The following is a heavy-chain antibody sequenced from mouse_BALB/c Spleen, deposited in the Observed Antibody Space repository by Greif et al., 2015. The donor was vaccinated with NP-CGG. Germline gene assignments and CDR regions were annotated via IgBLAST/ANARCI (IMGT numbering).Heavy chain of an antibody. CDR1: GFTFSEYY. J-gene: IGHJ2*01. D-gene: IGHD4-1*01. CDR2: ISDGGSYT. Sequence: EVKVVESGGGLVKPGGSLKLSCAASGFTFSEYYMYWVRQTPEKRLEWVATISDGGSYTYYTDSVKGRFTISRDNAKNNLYLQMSSWKSEDTAMYYRARDGVTGTGFDYWGQGTTLTLAS. CDR3: ARDGVTGTGFDY. V-gene: IGHV5-4*02.